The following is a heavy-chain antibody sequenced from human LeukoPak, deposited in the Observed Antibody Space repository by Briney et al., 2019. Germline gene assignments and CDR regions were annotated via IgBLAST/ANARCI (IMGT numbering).Heavy chain of an antibody. D-gene: IGHD3-10*01. CDR2: IYYSGST. J-gene: IGHJ3*02. CDR1: GGSFSSYS. CDR3: ARQNYYGSGSYFAFDI. Sequence: SETLSLTCTVSGGSFSSYSWNWLRQHPGKGLEWIGYIYYSGSTYYNPSLKSRVTISVDTSKNQFSLKLSSVTAADTAVYYCARQNYYGSGSYFAFDIWGQGTMVTVSS. V-gene: IGHV4-59*06.